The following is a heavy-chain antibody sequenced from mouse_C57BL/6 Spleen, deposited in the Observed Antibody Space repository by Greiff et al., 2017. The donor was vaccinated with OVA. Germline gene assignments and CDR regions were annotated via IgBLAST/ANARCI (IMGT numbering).Heavy chain of an antibody. CDR1: GFSLTSYG. CDR2: IWGGGST. Sequence: VQGVESGPGLVAPSQSLSITCTVSGFSLTSYGVDWVRQPPGTGLEWLGVIWGGGSTNYNSALMSRLSISKDNSKSQVFLKMNSLQTDDTAMYYCAKHDDDYDGFAYWGQGTLVTVSA. J-gene: IGHJ3*01. V-gene: IGHV2-9*01. CDR3: AKHDDDYDGFAY. D-gene: IGHD2-4*01.